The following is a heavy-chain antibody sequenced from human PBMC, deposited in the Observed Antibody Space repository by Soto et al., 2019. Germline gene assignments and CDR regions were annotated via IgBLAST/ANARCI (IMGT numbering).Heavy chain of an antibody. Sequence: SETLSLTCAVYGGSFSGYYWSWIRQPPGKGLEWIGEINHSGSTNYNPSLKSRVTISVDTSKNQFSLKLSSVTAADTAVYYCACYGWGSYPRVHHWGQGPLASVSS. V-gene: IGHV4-34*01. CDR2: INHSGST. J-gene: IGHJ5*02. D-gene: IGHD3-10*01. CDR1: GGSFSGYY. CDR3: ACYGWGSYPRVHH.